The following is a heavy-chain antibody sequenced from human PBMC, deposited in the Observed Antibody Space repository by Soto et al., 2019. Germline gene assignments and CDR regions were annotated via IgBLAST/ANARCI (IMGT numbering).Heavy chain of an antibody. V-gene: IGHV1-8*01. CDR1: GYTFPSYD. D-gene: IGHD6-6*01. J-gene: IGHJ6*03. Sequence: ASVKVSCKASGYTFPSYDVNWVRLATGQGLEWMGWMNPNSGNTGYAQKFQGRVTMTRNTSIGTAYMELSSLRSEDTAVYYCARTYSSSSSYFYYYIDVWGKGTTVTVSS. CDR3: ARTYSSSSSYFYYYIDV. CDR2: MNPNSGNT.